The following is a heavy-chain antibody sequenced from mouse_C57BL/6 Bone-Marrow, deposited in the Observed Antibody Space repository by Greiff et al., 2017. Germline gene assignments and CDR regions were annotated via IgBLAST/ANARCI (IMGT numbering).Heavy chain of an antibody. CDR2: INPNNGGT. J-gene: IGHJ2*01. D-gene: IGHD1-1*01. V-gene: IGHV1-26*01. Sequence: EVQLQQSGPELVKPGASVKISCKASGYTFTDYYMNWVKQSHGKSLEWIGDINPNNGGTSYNQKFKGKATLTVDKSSSTAYMELRSLTSEDSAVYYCASRHYYDSSYGFDYWGQGTTLTVSS. CDR3: ASRHYYDSSYGFDY. CDR1: GYTFTDYY.